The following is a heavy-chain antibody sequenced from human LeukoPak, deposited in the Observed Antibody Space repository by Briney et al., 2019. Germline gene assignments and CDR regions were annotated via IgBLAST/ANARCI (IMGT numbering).Heavy chain of an antibody. J-gene: IGHJ4*02. CDR1: EFSFSSYG. V-gene: IGHV3-30*02. CDR2: MRYDGGNK. Sequence: GVSLRLSCATCEFSFSSYGKQWVRQAPGKGLEGVAFMRYDGGNKYYADSVKGRFTISRDNSKNTLFLQMHRLRVADTAVYYCAKDHPYKWRDRAILTGYYHYWGQGTLVTVSS. D-gene: IGHD3-9*01. CDR3: AKDHPYKWRDRAILTGYYHY.